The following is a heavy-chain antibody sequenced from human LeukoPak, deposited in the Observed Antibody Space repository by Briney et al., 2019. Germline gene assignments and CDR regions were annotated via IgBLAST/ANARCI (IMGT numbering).Heavy chain of an antibody. Sequence: GGSLRLSCAASGFTFSSYWMNWARQAPGKGLEWVASINHNGNVNYYVDSVKGRFTISRDNAKNSLYLQMSNLRAEDTAVYYCAKDRGFRCSSTSCYTGPLDYWGQGTLVTVSS. V-gene: IGHV3-7*03. CDR3: AKDRGFRCSSTSCYTGPLDY. J-gene: IGHJ4*02. CDR2: INHNGNVN. CDR1: GFTFSSYW. D-gene: IGHD2-2*02.